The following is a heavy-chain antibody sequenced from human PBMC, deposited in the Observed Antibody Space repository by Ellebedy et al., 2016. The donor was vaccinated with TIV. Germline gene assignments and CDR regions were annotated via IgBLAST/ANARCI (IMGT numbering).Heavy chain of an antibody. Sequence: GESLKISCAASEFTFSGSAMHWVRQASGKGLEWVGRIRSKANNYATAYAASVKGRFTISRDDSKNTAYLQMNSLKTEDTAVYYCVHIVVVTATGYWGQGTLATVSS. CDR1: EFTFSGSA. V-gene: IGHV3-73*01. CDR3: VHIVVVTATGY. J-gene: IGHJ4*02. CDR2: IRSKANNYAT. D-gene: IGHD2-21*02.